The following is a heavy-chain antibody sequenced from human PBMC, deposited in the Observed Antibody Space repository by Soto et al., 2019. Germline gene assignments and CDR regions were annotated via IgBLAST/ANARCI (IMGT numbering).Heavy chain of an antibody. CDR3: AKHPQYDSGWPLRH. Sequence: PSGCMELSSAASGFSFSSSAMSWVRQATGKGLEWVSVFDGSVGHTYYANSVKGRFAISSDNSKNTLFLQMNSLKAEDTAVYFCAKHPQYDSGWPLRHSGLGTLLTRPS. CDR2: FDGSVGHT. CDR1: GFSFSSSA. J-gene: IGHJ4*01. V-gene: IGHV3-23*01. D-gene: IGHD6-19*01.